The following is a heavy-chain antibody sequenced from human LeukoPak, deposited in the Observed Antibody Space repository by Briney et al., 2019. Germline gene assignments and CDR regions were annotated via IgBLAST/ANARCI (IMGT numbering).Heavy chain of an antibody. CDR2: ISSNGGST. CDR3: ARGRQIVGAPVPFDY. Sequence: GGSLRLSCAASGFTFSSYAMHWVRQAPGKGLEYVSAISSNGGSTYYANSVKGRFTISRDNSKNTLYLQMGSLRAEDRAVYYCARGRQIVGAPVPFDYWGQGTLVTVSA. J-gene: IGHJ4*02. CDR1: GFTFSSYA. D-gene: IGHD1-26*01. V-gene: IGHV3-64*01.